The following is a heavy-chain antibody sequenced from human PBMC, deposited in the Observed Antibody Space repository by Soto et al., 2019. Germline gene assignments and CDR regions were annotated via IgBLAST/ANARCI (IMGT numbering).Heavy chain of an antibody. CDR1: GGSISSGDYY. J-gene: IGHJ4*02. CDR3: ARGVAMTTVTFSVYFDY. D-gene: IGHD4-17*01. V-gene: IGHV4-30-4*01. CDR2: IYYSGST. Sequence: SETLSLTCTVSGGSISSGDYYWSWIRQPPGKGLEWIGYIYYSGSTYYNPSLKSRVTISVDTSKNQFSLKLSSVTAADTAVYYCARGVAMTTVTFSVYFDYWGQGTLVTVSS.